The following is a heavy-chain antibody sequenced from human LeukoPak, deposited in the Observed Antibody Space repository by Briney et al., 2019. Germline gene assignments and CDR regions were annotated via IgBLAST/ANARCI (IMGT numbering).Heavy chain of an antibody. Sequence: PSETLSLTCAVYGGSFSGYYWSWIRQPPGKGLEWIGEINHSGSTNYNPSLESRVTISVDTSKNQLSLKLSSVTAADTAVYYCARFRRGNYDSSGYYYWGQGTLVTVSS. CDR1: GGSFSGYY. V-gene: IGHV4-34*01. D-gene: IGHD3-22*01. CDR3: ARFRRGNYDSSGYYY. CDR2: INHSGST. J-gene: IGHJ4*02.